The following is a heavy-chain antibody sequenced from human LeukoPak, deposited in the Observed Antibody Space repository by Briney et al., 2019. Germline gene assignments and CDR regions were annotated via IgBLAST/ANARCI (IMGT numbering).Heavy chain of an antibody. D-gene: IGHD4-17*01. Sequence: SETLSLTCTVSGGSISSYYWSWIRQPAGKGLEWIGRIYTSGSTYYNPSLKSRVTISVDTSKNQFSLKLSSVTAADTAVYYCARGKGDYGAFDIWGQGTMVTVSS. CDR2: IYTSGST. J-gene: IGHJ3*02. CDR3: ARGKGDYGAFDI. V-gene: IGHV4-4*07. CDR1: GGSISSYY.